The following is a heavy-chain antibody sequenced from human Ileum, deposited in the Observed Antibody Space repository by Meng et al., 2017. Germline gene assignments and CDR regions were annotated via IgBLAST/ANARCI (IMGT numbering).Heavy chain of an antibody. CDR2: INHSGST. J-gene: IGHJ4*02. CDR3: ARGGGRYGPDFDY. V-gene: IGHV4-34*01. Sequence: VQLRQWGAGLLKPSGTLSLPCAVYGGSFSGYYWSWIRQPPGKGLEWIGEINHSGSTNYNPSLKSRVTISVGTSKNQFSLKLSSVTAADTAVYYCARGGGRYGPDFDYWGQGTLVTVSS. D-gene: IGHD3-16*01. CDR1: GGSFSGYY.